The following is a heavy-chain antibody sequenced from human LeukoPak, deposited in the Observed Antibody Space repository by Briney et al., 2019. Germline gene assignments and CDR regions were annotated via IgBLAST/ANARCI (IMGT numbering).Heavy chain of an antibody. V-gene: IGHV4-59*01. Sequence: PSETLSLTRTVSGGSISSYYWSWIRQPPGKGLEWIGYIYYSGSTNYNPSLKSRVTISVDTSKNQFSLKLSSVTAADTAVYYCARHSSNWYYFDYWGQGTLVTVSS. J-gene: IGHJ4*02. CDR1: GGSISSYY. CDR2: IYYSGST. CDR3: ARHSSNWYYFDY. D-gene: IGHD6-13*01.